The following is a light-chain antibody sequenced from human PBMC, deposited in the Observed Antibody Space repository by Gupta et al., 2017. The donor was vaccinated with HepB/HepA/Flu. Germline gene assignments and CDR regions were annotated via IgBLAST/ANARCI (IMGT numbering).Light chain of an antibody. CDR2: RHD. Sequence: QSVLTQPPSASGTPGQRVTISFSGSSSNMGKNDVYCYQHLPGTAPNLLIYRHDQRPSGVPGRFSASKSGASASLAISGLRSEDEADYYCAAWDDSLSGGVFGGGTKLTVL. J-gene: IGLJ2*01. V-gene: IGLV1-47*01. CDR3: AAWDDSLSGGV. CDR1: SSNMGKND.